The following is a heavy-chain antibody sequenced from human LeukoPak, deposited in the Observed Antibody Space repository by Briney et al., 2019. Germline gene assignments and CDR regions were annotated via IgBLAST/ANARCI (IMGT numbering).Heavy chain of an antibody. V-gene: IGHV4-34*01. CDR1: GGSFDSYY. Sequence: SETLSLTCAVYGGSFDSYYWTWIRQPPGKGLEWIGEINHIGSNNYNPSLKSRVTILVDTSKNQFSLQLASVTAADTAVYFCAGQAVDAGAGTTSYAFDVWDQGTMVTVSS. J-gene: IGHJ3*01. CDR2: INHIGSN. CDR3: AGQAVDAGAGTTSYAFDV. D-gene: IGHD1-14*01.